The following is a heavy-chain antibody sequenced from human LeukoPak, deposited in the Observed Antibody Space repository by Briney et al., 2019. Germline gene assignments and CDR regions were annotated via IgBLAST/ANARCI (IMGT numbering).Heavy chain of an antibody. D-gene: IGHD3-22*01. Sequence: PGGSLRLSCVASTFTVSTNSMSWVRQAPGKGLEWVSVIYGGGSTYYADSVKGRFTISRDNSKNTLYLQMNSLRAEDTAVYYCARGYDSSAYYPFNYWGQGALVTVSS. CDR1: TFTVSTNS. V-gene: IGHV3-53*01. CDR3: ARGYDSSAYYPFNY. J-gene: IGHJ4*02. CDR2: IYGGGST.